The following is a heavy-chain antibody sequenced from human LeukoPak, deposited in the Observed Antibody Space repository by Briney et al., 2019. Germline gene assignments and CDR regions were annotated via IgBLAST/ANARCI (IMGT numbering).Heavy chain of an antibody. CDR1: GSSISIHY. J-gene: IGHJ6*03. Sequence: SETLSLTCTVSGSSISIHYWSWIRQPPGKGLEWIGYMSDSGSTNYNPSLNSRVTISVDTSKNQISLKLSSVTAADTAVYYCAREYQLPHHGTYYYYYMDVWGKGTTVTVSS. D-gene: IGHD2-2*01. V-gene: IGHV4-59*11. CDR2: MSDSGST. CDR3: AREYQLPHHGTYYYYYMDV.